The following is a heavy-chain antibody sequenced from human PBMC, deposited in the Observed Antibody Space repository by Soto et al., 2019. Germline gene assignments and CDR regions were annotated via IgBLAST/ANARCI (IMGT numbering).Heavy chain of an antibody. J-gene: IGHJ6*03. Sequence: DVQLVESGGGLVQPGGSLRLSCAASGFTFSSHSMNWVRQAPGKGLEWLSYISSSSSTIYYADSVKGRFTISRDNAKNSLYLQMNSLRAEDTAVYYCARVENGYNEDSGYFYYYYMDVWGKGTTVTVSS. CDR1: GFTFSSHS. CDR3: ARVENGYNEDSGYFYYYYMDV. V-gene: IGHV3-48*01. D-gene: IGHD5-18*01. CDR2: ISSSSSTI.